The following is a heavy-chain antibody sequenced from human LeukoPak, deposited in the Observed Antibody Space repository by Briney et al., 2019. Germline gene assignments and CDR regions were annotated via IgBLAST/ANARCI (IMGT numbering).Heavy chain of an antibody. Sequence: SETLSLTCIISGASITTYSWNWLRQSPGKGLEWIGYFSLGGSGTTSYTSSLKSRVTISRDTSKNQLSLKLTSVTAADTAVYYCARWDDSAWAFGTWGPGTLVTVSS. V-gene: IGHV4-59*08. CDR2: FSLGGSGTT. J-gene: IGHJ5*02. CDR3: ARWDDSAWAFGT. CDR1: GASITTYS. D-gene: IGHD6-19*01.